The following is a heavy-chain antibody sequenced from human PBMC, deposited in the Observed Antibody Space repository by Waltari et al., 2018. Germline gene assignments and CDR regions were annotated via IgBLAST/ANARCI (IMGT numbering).Heavy chain of an antibody. CDR3: ARATYYDFWSGYGMDV. J-gene: IGHJ6*02. V-gene: IGHV4-59*01. CDR2: IYYSGST. Sequence: QVQLQESGPGLVKPSETLSLTCTVSGGSISSYSWSCIRQPPGKGLEWIGYIYYSGSTNYNPSLKSRVTISVDTSKNQFSLKLSSVTAADTAVYYCARATYYDFWSGYGMDVWGQGTTVTVSS. D-gene: IGHD3-3*01. CDR1: GGSISSYS.